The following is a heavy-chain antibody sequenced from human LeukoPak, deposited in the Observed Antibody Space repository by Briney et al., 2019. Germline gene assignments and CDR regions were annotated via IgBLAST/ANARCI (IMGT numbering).Heavy chain of an antibody. CDR2: IYHTGST. CDR1: GGSVSDYY. V-gene: IGHV4-59*02. D-gene: IGHD7-27*01. CDR3: ASRKLGNDY. Sequence: SETLSLTCTLSGGSVSDYYWSWVRQTPGKGLEWIGYIYHTGSTSYTPSLKSRVTISADTSQNQFSLKLSSVTAADTAVYYCASRKLGNDYWGQGTLVTVSS. J-gene: IGHJ4*02.